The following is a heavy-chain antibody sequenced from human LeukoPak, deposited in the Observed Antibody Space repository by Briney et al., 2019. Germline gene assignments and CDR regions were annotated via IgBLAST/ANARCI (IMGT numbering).Heavy chain of an antibody. CDR1: GFTFSGYS. J-gene: IGHJ3*02. Sequence: GGSLRLSCAAFGFTFSGYSMNWVRQAPGKGLEWVSYISSSSSTIYYADSVKGRFTISRDNAKNSLYLQMNSLRAEDTAVYYCARDRNLGAFDIWGQGTMVTVSS. CDR3: ARDRNLGAFDI. V-gene: IGHV3-48*04. D-gene: IGHD1-14*01. CDR2: ISSSSSTI.